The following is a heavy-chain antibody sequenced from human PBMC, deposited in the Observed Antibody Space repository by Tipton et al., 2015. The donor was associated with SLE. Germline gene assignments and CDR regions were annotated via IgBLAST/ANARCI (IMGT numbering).Heavy chain of an antibody. D-gene: IGHD2-8*01. Sequence: TLSLTCSVSGGSVSSGSYYWAWIRQPPGKGPEWIGTIYYSVSTYYYPSLKSRITISVDTSKNQFSLEVRSVTAADTAVYYCVRLRSKVLIDYWGQGTLVTVSS. V-gene: IGHV4-39*07. J-gene: IGHJ4*02. CDR3: VRLRSKVLIDY. CDR1: GGSVSSGSYY. CDR2: IYYSVST.